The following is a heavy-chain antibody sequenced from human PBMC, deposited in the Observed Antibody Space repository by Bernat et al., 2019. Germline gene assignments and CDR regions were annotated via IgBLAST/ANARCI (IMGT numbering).Heavy chain of an antibody. V-gene: IGHV3-7*03. CDR3: VKDTDY. J-gene: IGHJ4*02. CDR1: GFTFRSSW. Sequence: EVQLVESGGGLVQPGGFLTLSCAASGFTFRSSWMRWIRQAPGKGLEWVANIKQDGTEIYYVDAVKGRFTISRDNGKNSLYLQMNSLRAEDTAVYYCVKDTDYWGQGTLVTVSS. CDR2: IKQDGTEI.